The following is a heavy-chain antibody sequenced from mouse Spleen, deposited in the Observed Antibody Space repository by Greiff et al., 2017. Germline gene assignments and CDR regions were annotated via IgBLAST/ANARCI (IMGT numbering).Heavy chain of an antibody. CDR3: ARADYGLYYYAMDY. V-gene: IGHV1-85*01. CDR2: IYPRDGST. CDR1: GYTFTSYD. Sequence: QVQLQQSGPELVKPGASVKLSCKASGYTFTSYDINWVKQRPGQGLEWIGWIYPRDGSTKYNEKFKGKATSTVDTSSSTAYMELHSLTSEDSAVYFCARADYGLYYYAMDYWGQGTSVTVSS. J-gene: IGHJ4*01. D-gene: IGHD1-1*01.